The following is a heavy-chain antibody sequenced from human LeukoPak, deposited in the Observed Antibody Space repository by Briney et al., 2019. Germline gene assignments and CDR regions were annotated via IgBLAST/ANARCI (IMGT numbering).Heavy chain of an antibody. CDR1: GFTFSAYY. D-gene: IGHD1/OR15-1a*01. J-gene: IGHJ4*02. V-gene: IGHV3-30*04. CDR2: VSNDGGII. Sequence: GGSLRLSCAASGFTFSAYYMHWVRQAPGKGLEGVALVSNDGGIIYYGASVRGRFTISRDNPENTLYLQMNSLRGDDTAVYYCAKGGEQRTFRCGMDSWGQGTLVTVSS. CDR3: AKGGEQRTFRCGMDS.